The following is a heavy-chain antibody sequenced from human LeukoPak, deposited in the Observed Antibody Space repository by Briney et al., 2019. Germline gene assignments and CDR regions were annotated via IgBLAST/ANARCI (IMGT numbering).Heavy chain of an antibody. V-gene: IGHV4-38-2*02. Sequence: SETLSLTCTLSGYSISSGYDWGWLRPPPGKGREWIGNIFYSGSTYYTPSLKPRLNISLDTSRNQFYLKLNSVTAADTAVYYCAKSNGYGLVDIWGQGTMVTVSS. CDR3: AKSNGYGLVDI. CDR2: IFYSGST. D-gene: IGHD3-10*01. J-gene: IGHJ3*02. CDR1: GYSISSGYD.